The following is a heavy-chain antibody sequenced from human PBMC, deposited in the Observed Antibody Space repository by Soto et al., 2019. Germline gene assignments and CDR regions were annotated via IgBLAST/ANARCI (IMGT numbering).Heavy chain of an antibody. J-gene: IGHJ4*02. CDR1: GFTFSSYA. D-gene: IGHD5-18*01. V-gene: IGHV3-30-3*01. CDR3: AKVDTEAPDF. CDR2: ISYDGSNK. Sequence: GGSLRLSCAASGFTFSSYAMRWVRQAPGKGLEWVAVISYDGSNKYYADSVKGRFTISRDNSKNTLYLQVNSLRPEDTAVYYCAKVDTEAPDFWGQGTLVTVSS.